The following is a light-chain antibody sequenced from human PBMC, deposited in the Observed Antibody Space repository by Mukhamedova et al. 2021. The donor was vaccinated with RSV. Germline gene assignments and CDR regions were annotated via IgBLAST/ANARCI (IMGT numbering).Light chain of an antibody. CDR2: KAS. V-gene: IGKV1-5*03. J-gene: IGKJ1*01. Sequence: WYQRRVHGKAPKPLIYKASSLQSGVTFRFSGSGSGTEFTLTITSLQPDDCATFYCQQYNSYPWTFGQGTKVEI. CDR3: QQYNSYPWT.